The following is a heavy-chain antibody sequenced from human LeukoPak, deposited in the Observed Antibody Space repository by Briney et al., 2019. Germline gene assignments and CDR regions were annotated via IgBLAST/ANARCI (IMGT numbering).Heavy chain of an antibody. D-gene: IGHD1/OR15-1a*01. J-gene: IGHJ4*02. V-gene: IGHV4-39*01. CDR2: IYYSGST. CDR1: GGSISSGSHH. Sequence: SETLSLTCTVSGGSISSGSHHWGWFRQSPGKGLEWIGSIYYSGSTYYNPSLKSRVTISVDTSKNRFSLKLSSVTAADTAVYYCARHGVRRRTTHGPWDYWGQGTLVTVSS. CDR3: ARHGVRRRTTHGPWDY.